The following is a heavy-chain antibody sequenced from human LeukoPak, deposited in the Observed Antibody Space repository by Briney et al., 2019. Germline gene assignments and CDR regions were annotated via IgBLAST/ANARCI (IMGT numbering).Heavy chain of an antibody. CDR1: GFTFSGYA. D-gene: IGHD3-3*01. CDR2: ISYDGSNK. J-gene: IGHJ6*02. V-gene: IGHV3-30*14. Sequence: GSLRLSCAASGFTFSGYAMHWVRQAPGKGLEWVAVISYDGSNKYYADSVKGRFTISRDNSKNTLYLQMNSLRAEDTAVYYCARPYDFWSGYYDGMDVWGQGTTVTVSS. CDR3: ARPYDFWSGYYDGMDV.